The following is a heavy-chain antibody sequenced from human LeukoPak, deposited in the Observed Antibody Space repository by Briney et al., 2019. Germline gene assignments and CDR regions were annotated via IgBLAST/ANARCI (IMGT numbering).Heavy chain of an antibody. V-gene: IGHV1-46*01. J-gene: IGHJ3*02. CDR1: GYTFTSYY. CDR2: INPSGGST. Sequence: ASVKVSCKASGYTFTSYYMHWVRQAPGQGLEWMGIINPSGGSTSYAQKFQGRVTMTRNTSISTAYMQLSSLRSDDTAVYYCARASYYFDSSGYPNDAFDIWGQGTMVTVSS. D-gene: IGHD3-22*01. CDR3: ARASYYFDSSGYPNDAFDI.